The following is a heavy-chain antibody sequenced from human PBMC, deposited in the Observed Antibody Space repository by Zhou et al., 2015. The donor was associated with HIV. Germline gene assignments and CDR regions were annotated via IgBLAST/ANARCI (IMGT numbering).Heavy chain of an antibody. J-gene: IGHJ3*02. CDR1: GFTLINHW. CDR3: ARDDWGPHI. D-gene: IGHD2-21*01. V-gene: IGHV3-7*01. Sequence: EVRLVESGGGLVQSGGSLRLSCAASGFTLINHWMSWVRQAPGKGPEWVASINQDGSETYYMDSVKGRFTISRDNAKNSLYLQMDSLWAVDTAVYSCARDDWGPHIWGQGTMVTVSS. CDR2: INQDGSET.